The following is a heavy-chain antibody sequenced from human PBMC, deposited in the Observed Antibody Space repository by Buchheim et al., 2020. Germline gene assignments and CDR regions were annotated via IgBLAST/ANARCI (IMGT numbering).Heavy chain of an antibody. Sequence: QVQLVESGGGVVQPGRSLRLSCAASGFTFSSYGMHWVRQAPGKGLEWVAVISYDGSNKYYADSVKGRFTISRDNSKNTLYLQMSSLRAEDTAVYYCAKVMVGAAAGSVDYWGQGTL. V-gene: IGHV3-30*18. CDR3: AKVMVGAAAGSVDY. CDR1: GFTFSSYG. CDR2: ISYDGSNK. D-gene: IGHD6-13*01. J-gene: IGHJ4*02.